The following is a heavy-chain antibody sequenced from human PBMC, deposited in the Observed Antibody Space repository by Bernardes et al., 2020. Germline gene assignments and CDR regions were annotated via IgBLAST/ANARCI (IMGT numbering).Heavy chain of an antibody. CDR1: GFTLSGDC. CDR3: TRGSTGYGNFDL. J-gene: IGHJ2*01. Sequence: GGSLRLSCAASGFTLSGDCMYWVRQAPGKGLEWVSSINSDGSDKYYADSVKGRLTISRDNAKNTLYLEMSSLRAEDTALYYCTRGSTGYGNFDLWGRGTLVTGSS. V-gene: IGHV3-74*01. D-gene: IGHD3-9*01. CDR2: INSDGSDK.